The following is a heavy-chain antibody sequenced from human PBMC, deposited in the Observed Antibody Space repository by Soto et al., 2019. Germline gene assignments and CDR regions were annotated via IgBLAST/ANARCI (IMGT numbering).Heavy chain of an antibody. V-gene: IGHV4-30-4*01. Sequence: SETLSLTCTVSGGSISSGDFYWSWIRQPPGKGLEWIGYIYHSGSTYYKPSLKSRVTISVDTSKNQFSLKLSSVTAADTAVYYCARDRAWFGDRWFDYWGQGTLVTVSS. D-gene: IGHD3-10*01. J-gene: IGHJ4*02. CDR2: IYHSGST. CDR3: ARDRAWFGDRWFDY. CDR1: GGSISSGDFY.